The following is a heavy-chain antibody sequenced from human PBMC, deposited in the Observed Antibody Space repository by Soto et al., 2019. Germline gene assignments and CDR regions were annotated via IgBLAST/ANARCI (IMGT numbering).Heavy chain of an antibody. V-gene: IGHV1-18*01. CDR1: GYTVTSYG. CDR3: ARDMGGYYFEPNDY. Sequence: GASVKVSCKTSGYTVTSYGISWVRQAPGQGLEWMGWITANNVNTNYAQKFQGRVTMTTDTSTATAYMELRSLRSDDTAVYYCARDMGGYYFEPNDYWGQGTLVTVSS. CDR2: ITANNVNT. J-gene: IGHJ4*02. D-gene: IGHD3-22*01.